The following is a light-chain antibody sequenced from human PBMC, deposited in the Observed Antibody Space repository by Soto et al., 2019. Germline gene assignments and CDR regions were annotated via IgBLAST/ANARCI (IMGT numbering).Light chain of an antibody. CDR1: SSDVGSYNL. J-gene: IGLJ2*01. V-gene: IGLV2-23*03. CDR2: EGT. CDR3: CSYAGSSTFVV. Sequence: QSVLTQPASVSGSPGQSITISCTGTSSDVGSYNLVSWYQQHPGKAPKLMIYEGTKRPSGVSNRFSGSKSGNTASLTISGLQDDDAADYYCCSYAGSSTFVVFGGGTKVTVL.